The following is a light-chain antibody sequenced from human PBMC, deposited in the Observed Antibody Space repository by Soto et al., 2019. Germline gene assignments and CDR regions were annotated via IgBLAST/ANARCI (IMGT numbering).Light chain of an antibody. J-gene: IGLJ2*01. V-gene: IGLV8-61*01. CDR1: SGSVSTTYY. CDR2: STN. Sequence: QAVVTQEPSFSVSPGGTVTLTCGLTSGSVSTTYYPSWYHQTPGQAPRTLIYSTNIRSSGVPDRFSGSILVNKAALTITGAQADDESDYHCMLYMGGGLVVFGGGTKLTVL. CDR3: MLYMGGGLVV.